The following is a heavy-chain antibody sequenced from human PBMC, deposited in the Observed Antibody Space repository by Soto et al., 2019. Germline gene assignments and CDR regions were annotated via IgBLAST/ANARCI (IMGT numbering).Heavy chain of an antibody. CDR3: AREKDRSSSWSQINYFDY. V-gene: IGHV4-38-2*02. Sequence: PSETLSLTCAVSGYSISSGYYWGWIRQPPGKGLEWIGSIYHSGSTYYNPSLKSRVTISVDTSKNQFSLELSSVTAADTAVYYCAREKDRSSSWSQINYFDYWGQGTLVTVSS. D-gene: IGHD6-13*01. J-gene: IGHJ4*02. CDR1: GYSISSGYY. CDR2: IYHSGST.